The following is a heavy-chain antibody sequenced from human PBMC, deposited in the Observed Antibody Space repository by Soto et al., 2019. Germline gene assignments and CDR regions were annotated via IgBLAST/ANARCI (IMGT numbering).Heavy chain of an antibody. Sequence: QITLNESGPTLVKPMQTLTLTCNFSGFSLDSTAVGVGWLRQPPGKALECLALIYWDGDKRYNPSLTNRVIITKDTSKNHVGLTMTDMATADTGTYFCAHFRLGGTFVRGVTFEHWGQGVLVTVSS. V-gene: IGHV2-5*02. CDR2: IYWDGDK. CDR3: AHFRLGGTFVRGVTFEH. J-gene: IGHJ4*02. CDR1: GFSLDSTAVG. D-gene: IGHD3-10*01.